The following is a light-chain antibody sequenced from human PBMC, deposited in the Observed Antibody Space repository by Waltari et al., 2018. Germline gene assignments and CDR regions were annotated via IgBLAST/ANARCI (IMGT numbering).Light chain of an antibody. J-gene: IGLJ1*01. V-gene: IGLV3-21*04. CDR1: YIGSKS. CDR3: QVWDSGSDHDV. CDR2: YAS. Sequence: SFVLTQPPSLPVAQGETATITCVGKYIGSKSVPWYQQNPGPAPVLDIFYASDRPSGIPDRFSGSKSGNTATLTISRVEAVDEADYYCQVWDSGSDHDVFGTGTKVTVL.